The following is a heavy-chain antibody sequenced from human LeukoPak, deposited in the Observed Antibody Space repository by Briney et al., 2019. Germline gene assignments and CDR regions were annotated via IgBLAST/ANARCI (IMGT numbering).Heavy chain of an antibody. CDR2: IYSAGGT. CDR1: GFTVNNSY. Sequence: GGSLRLSCAASGFTVNNSYMSWVRQAPGKGLEWLSVIYSAGGTYYADSVKGRFTISRDISKNMLYLHMRSLTVEDTAVYYCSRDYFDTSGAPPPAWGQGTMVTVSS. V-gene: IGHV3-66*01. CDR3: SRDYFDTSGAPPPA. D-gene: IGHD3-22*01. J-gene: IGHJ3*01.